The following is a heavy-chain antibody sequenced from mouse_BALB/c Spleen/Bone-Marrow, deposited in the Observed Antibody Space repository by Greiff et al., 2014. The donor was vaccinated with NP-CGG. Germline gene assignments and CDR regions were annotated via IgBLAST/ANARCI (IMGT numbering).Heavy chain of an antibody. CDR2: IDPANGNT. CDR1: GFNIKDTY. V-gene: IGHV14-3*02. J-gene: IGHJ2*01. Sequence: VQLQQSGAELVKPGASVKLSCTASGFNIKDTYMHWAKQRPEQGLEWIGRIDPANGNTKYDPKFQGKATITADTSSNTAYLQFSSLTSEDTAVYYCARYYYGSSYFDYWGQGTTLTVSS. CDR3: ARYYYGSSYFDY. D-gene: IGHD1-1*01.